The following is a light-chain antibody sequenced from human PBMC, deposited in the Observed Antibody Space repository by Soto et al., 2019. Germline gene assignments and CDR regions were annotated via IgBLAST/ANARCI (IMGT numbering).Light chain of an antibody. Sequence: GDRVILTCRASQGISSYLAWYQQKPGKAPNLLIYAASALQSGVPSRFSGSGSGTDFTLTISSLQPEDFATYYCQQLNSYPLTFGGGTKVEIK. V-gene: IGKV1-9*01. CDR3: QQLNSYPLT. J-gene: IGKJ4*01. CDR1: QGISSY. CDR2: AAS.